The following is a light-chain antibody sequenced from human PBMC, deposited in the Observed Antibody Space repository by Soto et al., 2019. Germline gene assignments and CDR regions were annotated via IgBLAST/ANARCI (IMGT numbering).Light chain of an antibody. V-gene: IGKV1-5*01. CDR1: QSISSW. CDR2: DAS. J-gene: IGKJ1*01. CDR3: QHYNSYSEA. Sequence: ILLTQSPSSLSASVGDRVTITCRASQSISSWLAWYQQKPGKAPKLLIYDASSLESGVPSRFSGSGSGTDFTLTISSLQPDDFATYYCQHYNSYSEAFGQGTKVDIK.